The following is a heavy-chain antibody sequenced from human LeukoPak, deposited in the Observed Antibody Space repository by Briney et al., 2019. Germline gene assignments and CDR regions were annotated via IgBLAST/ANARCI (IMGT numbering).Heavy chain of an antibody. J-gene: IGHJ5*02. D-gene: IGHD2/OR15-2a*01. CDR1: GYTFINYG. V-gene: IGHV1-18*01. CDR2: SSPYNGKT. CDR3: ARGGIDIVSVPVSNWFDP. Sequence: ASVKVSCKASGYTFINYGITWVRQAPGQGLEWMGWSSPYNGKTNYAQKLQGRVTMTTDTSTNTAYMELRSLRSDDTAVYYCARGGIDIVSVPVSNWFDPWGQGTLVTVSS.